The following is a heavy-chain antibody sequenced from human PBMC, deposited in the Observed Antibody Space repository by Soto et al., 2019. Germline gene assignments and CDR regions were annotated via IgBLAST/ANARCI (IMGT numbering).Heavy chain of an antibody. V-gene: IGHV1-18*01. CDR2: ISAYNGNT. CDR3: AREGRGWNYYYYGMDV. D-gene: IGHD3-10*01. Sequence: ASVKVSCKASGYTFTSYGISWVRQAPGQGLEWMGWISAYNGNTNYAQKLQGRVTMTTDTSTSTAYMELRSLRSDDTAVYYCAREGRGWNYYYYGMDVRGQGTTVTVSS. CDR1: GYTFTSYG. J-gene: IGHJ6*02.